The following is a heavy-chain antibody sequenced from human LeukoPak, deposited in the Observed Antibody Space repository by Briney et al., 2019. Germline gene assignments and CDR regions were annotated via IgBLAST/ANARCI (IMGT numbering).Heavy chain of an antibody. CDR3: ARGGGVTGSYYYYYYYMDV. CDR1: GGSISSYY. CDR2: IYDSGST. J-gene: IGHJ6*03. D-gene: IGHD3-9*01. Sequence: SETLSLTCTVSGGSISSYYWSWIRQPPGKGLEWIGFIYDSGSTNYNPSLKSRVTISVDTSKNQFSLKLRSVTAADTAVYYCARGGGVTGSYYYYYYYMDVWGKGTTVTISS. V-gene: IGHV4-59*01.